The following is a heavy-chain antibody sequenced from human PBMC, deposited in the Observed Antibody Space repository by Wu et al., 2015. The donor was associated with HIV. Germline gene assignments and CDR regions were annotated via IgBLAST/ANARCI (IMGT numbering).Heavy chain of an antibody. CDR3: ARVGGSSWYRDLI. V-gene: IGHV1-69*12. J-gene: IGHJ3*02. D-gene: IGHD6-13*01. CDR2: IIPLFDTS. CDR1: GGTFSSFA. Sequence: QVQLVQSGAEVKKPGSSVKVSCKASGGTFSSFAVSWVRQAPGQGLEWMGGIIPLFDTSHSAQNFQGRVTITADESTSTAYMELSSLRYEDTAVYYCARVGGSSWYRDLICGQGTMVTVSS.